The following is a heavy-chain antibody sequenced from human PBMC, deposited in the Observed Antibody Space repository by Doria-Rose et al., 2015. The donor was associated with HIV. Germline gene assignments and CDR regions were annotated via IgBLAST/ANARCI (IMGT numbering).Heavy chain of an antibody. Sequence: QVQLRHSGAELVKPGAAGKSSCKASGSTFTSYDRNWVRQRPEQGLEWIGWIFPGDGSTKYNDKLKGKATMTTDKSSSTAYMQLSRLTSEDSAVYFCARRRYAFDYWGQGTTLTVSP. CDR1: GSTFTSYD. J-gene: IGHJ4*01. CDR2: IFPGDGST. D-gene: IGHD1-1*01. CDR3: ARRRYAFDY. V-gene: IGHV1-18*01.